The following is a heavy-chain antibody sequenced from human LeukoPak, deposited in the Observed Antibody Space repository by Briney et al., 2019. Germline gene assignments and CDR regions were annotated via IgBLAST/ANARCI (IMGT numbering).Heavy chain of an antibody. CDR1: GGSIRSNSHY. V-gene: IGHV4-39*01. Sequence: SETLSLTCTVSGGSIRSNSHYWGWIRQPPGKGLEWLGSIYYSGSTYYINPSLKSRVTISVDTSKNQISLKLSSVTAADTAVYYCARNRYYYGSRNYGVPTWFDPWGQGTLVTVSS. D-gene: IGHD3-10*01. CDR3: ARNRYYYGSRNYGVPTWFDP. J-gene: IGHJ5*02. CDR2: IYYSGST.